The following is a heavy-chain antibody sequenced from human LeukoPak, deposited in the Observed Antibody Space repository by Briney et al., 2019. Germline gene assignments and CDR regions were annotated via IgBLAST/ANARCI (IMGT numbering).Heavy chain of an antibody. CDR2: IYYSGST. Sequence: SETLSLTCTVSGGSISSSSYYWGWIRQPPGKGLEWIGSIYYSGSTYYNPSLKSRVTISVDTSKNQFSLKLSSVTAADTAVYYCARDCSNYVYYYYGMDVWGQGTTVTVSS. CDR1: GGSISSSSYY. V-gene: IGHV4-39*07. CDR3: ARDCSNYVYYYYGMDV. D-gene: IGHD4-11*01. J-gene: IGHJ6*02.